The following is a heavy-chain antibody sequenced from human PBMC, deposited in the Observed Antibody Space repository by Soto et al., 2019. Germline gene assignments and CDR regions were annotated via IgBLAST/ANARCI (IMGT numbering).Heavy chain of an antibody. Sequence: QVHLVESGGGVVQPGGSLRLSCVAYGFTFGTHGIHWVRQAPGKGLQWVALVSYEGANTYYAASVKGRFTISRDNSKSTLYLQMDSLRPEDTGVYYCARVTPGNNLYYFSGLDVWGQGTSVTLSS. J-gene: IGHJ6*02. V-gene: IGHV3-30-3*01. D-gene: IGHD1-1*01. CDR1: GFTFGTHG. CDR3: ARVTPGNNLYYFSGLDV. CDR2: VSYEGANT.